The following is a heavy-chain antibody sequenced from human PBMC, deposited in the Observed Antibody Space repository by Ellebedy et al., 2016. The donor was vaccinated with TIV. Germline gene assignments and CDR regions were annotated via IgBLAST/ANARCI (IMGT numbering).Heavy chain of an antibody. CDR3: ARALGAIDY. V-gene: IGHV4-59*01. CDR2: IYDSGST. Sequence: SETLSLTXAVSGGSMRNSYWSWIRQPPGKGLEWIGYIYDSGSTNYNPSLRSRVTISVDTSKYQFSLRLSSVTAADTAVYYCARALGAIDYWGQGILVTVSS. CDR1: GGSMRNSY. J-gene: IGHJ4*02.